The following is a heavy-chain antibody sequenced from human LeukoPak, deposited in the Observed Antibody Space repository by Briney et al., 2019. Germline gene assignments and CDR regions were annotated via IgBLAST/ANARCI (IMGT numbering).Heavy chain of an antibody. CDR2: IQQDGSEK. Sequence: GGSLRLSCAASGFTFSSYWMNWVRQAPGKGLEWVANIQQDGSEKYYVDSVKGRFTISRDNAKNSLYLQMNSLRAEDTAFYFCAKDMMGYSYRAFDIWGQGTMVTVSS. CDR1: GFTFSSYW. D-gene: IGHD5-18*01. J-gene: IGHJ3*02. CDR3: AKDMMGYSYRAFDI. V-gene: IGHV3-7*03.